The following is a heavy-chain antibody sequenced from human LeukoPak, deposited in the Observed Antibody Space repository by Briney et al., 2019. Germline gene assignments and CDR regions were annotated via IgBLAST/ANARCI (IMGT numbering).Heavy chain of an antibody. D-gene: IGHD4-17*01. Sequence: SVKVSCKASGGTFSSYAISWVRQAPGQGLEWMGGIIPIFGTANYAQKFQGRVTITADKSTSTAYTELSSLRSEDTAVYYCAREPTTVTNDAFDIWGQGTMVTVSS. J-gene: IGHJ3*02. V-gene: IGHV1-69*06. CDR3: AREPTTVTNDAFDI. CDR2: IIPIFGTA. CDR1: GGTFSSYA.